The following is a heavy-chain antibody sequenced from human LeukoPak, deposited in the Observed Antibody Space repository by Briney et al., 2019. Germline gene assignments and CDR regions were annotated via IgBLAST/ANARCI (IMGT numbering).Heavy chain of an antibody. Sequence: GASVKVSCKASGGTFSSYAISWVRQAPGQGLEWMGGIIPIFGTANYAQKFQGRVTITADESTSTAYMELSSLRSEETAVYYCARVGEVYQLLLGSFDYWGQGTLVTVSS. V-gene: IGHV1-69*01. J-gene: IGHJ4*02. CDR3: ARVGEVYQLLLGSFDY. CDR2: IIPIFGTA. CDR1: GGTFSSYA. D-gene: IGHD2-2*01.